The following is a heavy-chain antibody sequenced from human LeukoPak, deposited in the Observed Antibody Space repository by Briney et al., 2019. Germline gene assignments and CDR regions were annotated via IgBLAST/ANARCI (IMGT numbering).Heavy chain of an antibody. CDR1: GGSISSYY. D-gene: IGHD3-10*01. CDR3: ARDGDLAYYYGSGSYSPPWFDP. CDR2: IYTGGST. J-gene: IGHJ5*02. Sequence: SETLSLTCTVSGGSISSYYWSWIRQPAGKGLEWIGRIYTGGSTNYNPSLKSRVTMSVDTSKNQFSLKLSSVTAADTAVYYCARDGDLAYYYGSGSYSPPWFDPWGQGTLVTVSS. V-gene: IGHV4-4*07.